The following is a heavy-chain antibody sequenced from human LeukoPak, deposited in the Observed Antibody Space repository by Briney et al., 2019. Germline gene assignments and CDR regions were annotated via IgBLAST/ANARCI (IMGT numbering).Heavy chain of an antibody. J-gene: IGHJ4*02. CDR1: GFTFSNAW. V-gene: IGHV3-15*07. CDR3: TTSVVVAADFDY. Sequence: GGSLRLSCAASGFTFSNAWMNWVRQAPGKGLEWVGRIRSKTDGGTTDYAAPVKGRFTISRDDSKNTLYLQMNSLKTEDTAVYYCTTSVVVAADFDYWGQGTLVTVFS. D-gene: IGHD2-15*01. CDR2: IRSKTDGGTT.